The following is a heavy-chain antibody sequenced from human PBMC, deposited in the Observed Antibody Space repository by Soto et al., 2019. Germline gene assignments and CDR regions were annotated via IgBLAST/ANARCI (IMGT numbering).Heavy chain of an antibody. J-gene: IGHJ4*02. V-gene: IGHV4-59*01. CDR2: VYDNGRP. CDR3: ARGVGSSPPRY. Sequence: SETLSLTCTISGGSISVYYWSWIRQSPRQGLEWIGYVYDNGRPYYSPSLKSRVTISADTSKNQISLKLTSATAADTAVYYCARGVGSSPPRYWGRGTLVTRLL. CDR1: GGSISVYY. D-gene: IGHD3-9*01.